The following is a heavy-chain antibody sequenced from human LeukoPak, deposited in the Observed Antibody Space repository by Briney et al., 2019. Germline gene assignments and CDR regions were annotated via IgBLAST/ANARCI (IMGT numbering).Heavy chain of an antibody. V-gene: IGHV1-2*04. J-gene: IGHJ4*02. CDR1: GYTFTGYY. CDR3: ARESGYYYGSGSCFDY. CDR2: INPNSGGT. Sequence: GASVKVSCKASGYTFTGYYMHWVRQAPGQWLEWMGWINPNSGGTNYAQKFQGWVTMTRDTSISTAYMELSRLRSDDTAVYYCARESGYYYGSGSCFDYWGQGTLVTVSS. D-gene: IGHD3-10*01.